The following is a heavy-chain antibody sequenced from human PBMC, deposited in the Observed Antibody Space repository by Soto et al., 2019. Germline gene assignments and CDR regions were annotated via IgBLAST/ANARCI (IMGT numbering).Heavy chain of an antibody. CDR1: GGSVSSGYYY. J-gene: IGHJ4*02. D-gene: IGHD1-26*01. V-gene: IGHV4-61*01. CDR2: IDYSGST. Sequence: SETLSLTCTVSGGSVSSGYYYWTWIRQPPGKGLEWIGYIDYSGSTNDNPSLKSRVTMSVDTSKNQFSLKLTSVTAADTAVYYCARDTGTYPYYFDYWGQGPLVTFSS. CDR3: ARDTGTYPYYFDY.